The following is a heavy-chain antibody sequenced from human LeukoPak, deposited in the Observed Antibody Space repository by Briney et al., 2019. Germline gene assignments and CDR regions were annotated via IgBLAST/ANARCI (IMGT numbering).Heavy chain of an antibody. CDR1: GYTFTGYY. CDR2: INPNSGGT. J-gene: IGHJ4*02. D-gene: IGHD4-17*01. CDR3: AREGNYGDYEGFDY. Sequence: ASVKVSCKASGYTFTGYYMHWVRQAPGQGLEWMGWINPNSGGTNYAQKFQGRVTMTRDTSISTAYRELSRLRSDDTAVDYCAREGNYGDYEGFDYWGQGTLVTVSS. V-gene: IGHV1-2*02.